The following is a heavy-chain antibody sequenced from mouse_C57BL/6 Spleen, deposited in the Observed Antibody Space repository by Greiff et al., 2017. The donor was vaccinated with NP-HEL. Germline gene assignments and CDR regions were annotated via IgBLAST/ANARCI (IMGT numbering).Heavy chain of an antibody. CDR1: GFTFSDYG. V-gene: IGHV5-17*01. Sequence: DVQLVESGGGLVKPGGSLKLSCAASGFTFSDYGMHWVRQAPEKGLEWVAYISSGSSTIYYADTVKGRFTISRDNAKNTLFLQMTILRSEDTAMYYCARTYYYGSRGYAMDYWGQGTSVTVSS. CDR3: ARTYYYGSRGYAMDY. CDR2: ISSGSSTI. D-gene: IGHD1-1*01. J-gene: IGHJ4*01.